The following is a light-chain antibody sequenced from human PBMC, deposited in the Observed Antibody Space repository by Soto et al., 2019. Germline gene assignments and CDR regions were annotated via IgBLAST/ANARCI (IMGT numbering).Light chain of an antibody. Sequence: QSVLTQPPSASGTPGQRVTISCSTSSSNLGDNTVNWYQHVPGTAPKLLIYSYDQRPSGVPDRFSGSKSGTSASLAISGLQSEDEADYYCVAWDDRLNGYVVFGGGT. CDR2: SYD. J-gene: IGLJ2*01. V-gene: IGLV1-44*01. CDR3: VAWDDRLNGYVV. CDR1: SSNLGDNT.